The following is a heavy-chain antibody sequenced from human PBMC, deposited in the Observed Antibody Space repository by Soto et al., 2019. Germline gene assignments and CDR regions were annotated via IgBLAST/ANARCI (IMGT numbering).Heavy chain of an antibody. D-gene: IGHD2-15*01. J-gene: IGHJ4*02. CDR3: GKVLVGATGHTASDS. Sequence: SETLSLTCTFSCGSIYRSGYYGGWIRQPPGRGVEWGGNIDYKGVTYTNPFIKRRVTIARDTTNNHFSLKFTSTAAAEKALYYCGKVLVGATGHTASDSWGPGTLVTVSS. V-gene: IGHV4-39*02. CDR1: CGSIYRSGYY. CDR2: IDYKGVT.